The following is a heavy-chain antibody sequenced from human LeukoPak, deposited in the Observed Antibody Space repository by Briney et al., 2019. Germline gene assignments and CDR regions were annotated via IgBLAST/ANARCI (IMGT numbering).Heavy chain of an antibody. CDR1: GFTFSSYS. Sequence: GGSLRLSCAASGFTFSSYSMNWVRQAPGKGLEWVSSISSSSYIYYADSVKGRFTISRDNAKNSLYLQMNSLRAEDTAVYYCAREREVYCSSTSCRDYWGQGTLVTVSS. CDR2: ISSSSYI. D-gene: IGHD2-2*01. CDR3: AREREVYCSSTSCRDY. V-gene: IGHV3-21*01. J-gene: IGHJ4*02.